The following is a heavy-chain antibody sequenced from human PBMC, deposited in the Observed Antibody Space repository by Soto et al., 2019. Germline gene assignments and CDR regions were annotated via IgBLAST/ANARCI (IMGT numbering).Heavy chain of an antibody. CDR2: ISYDGSNK. J-gene: IGHJ3*02. V-gene: IGHV3-30*03. CDR1: GFTFSSYG. Sequence: PGGSLRLSCAASGFTFSSYGMHWVRQAPGKGLEWVAVISYDGSNKYYADYVKGRFTISRDNSKNTLYLQMNSLRAEDTAVYYCARTYYDYIWGSYRYAFDIWGQGTMVTVSS. CDR3: ARTYYDYIWGSYRYAFDI. D-gene: IGHD3-16*02.